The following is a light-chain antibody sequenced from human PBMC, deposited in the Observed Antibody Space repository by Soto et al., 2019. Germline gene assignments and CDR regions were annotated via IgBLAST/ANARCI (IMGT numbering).Light chain of an antibody. CDR1: QSISSF. CDR3: QHYKTFAWT. V-gene: IGKV1-5*01. J-gene: IGKJ1*01. Sequence: DIQMTQSPSTLSASAGDRVTITCRASQSISSFLAWYQQKPGQAPKLMIYDASTLESGVPSRFSGSGSGTDFTLTISSLQPDDVTTYFCQHYKTFAWTFGQGTKVAIK. CDR2: DAS.